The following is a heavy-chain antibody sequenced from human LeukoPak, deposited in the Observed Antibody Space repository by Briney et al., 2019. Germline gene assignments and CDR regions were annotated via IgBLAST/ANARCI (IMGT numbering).Heavy chain of an antibody. Sequence: ASVKVSCKASGYTFTGYYTHWVRQAPGQGLEWMGRINPNSGGTNYAQKFQGRVTMTRDTSFSTAYMELSRLRSDDTAVYYCARIGYGDPRDYWGQGTLVTVSS. J-gene: IGHJ4*02. V-gene: IGHV1-2*06. D-gene: IGHD4-17*01. CDR3: ARIGYGDPRDY. CDR1: GYTFTGYY. CDR2: INPNSGGT.